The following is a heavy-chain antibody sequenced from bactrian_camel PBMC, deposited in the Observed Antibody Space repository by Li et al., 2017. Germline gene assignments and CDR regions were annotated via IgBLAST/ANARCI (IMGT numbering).Heavy chain of an antibody. CDR3: AANMGPYKY. Sequence: QVQLVESGGGLVQAGGSVRLSCVTSGGTEDGFYVAWIRQAPGKGREGVASIYREGTTSDARYADSVKGRFTISRDSARNTLYLQMNSLKSEDTALYYCAANMGPYKYWGQGTQVTVS. J-gene: IGHJ4*01. CDR2: IYREGTT. V-gene: IGHV3S57*01. CDR1: GGTEDGFY. D-gene: IGHD3*01.